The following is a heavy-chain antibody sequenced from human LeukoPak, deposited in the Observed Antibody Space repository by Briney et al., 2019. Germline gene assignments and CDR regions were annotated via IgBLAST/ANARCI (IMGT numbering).Heavy chain of an antibody. V-gene: IGHV3-23*01. CDR2: ISGRGAST. Sequence: PGGSLRLSCATSGFTFSSYATSWVRQAPGKGLEWVSSISGRGASTHYADSVKGRFTISGDYSKNTLNLQMNSLRAEDTAVYYCAKSGRVFDTSGYYWFPNWGQGILVTVSS. CDR1: GFTFSSYA. J-gene: IGHJ4*02. D-gene: IGHD3-22*01. CDR3: AKSGRVFDTSGYYWFPN.